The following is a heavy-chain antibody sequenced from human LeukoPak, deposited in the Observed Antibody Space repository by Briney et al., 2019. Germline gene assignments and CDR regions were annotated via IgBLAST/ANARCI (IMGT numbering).Heavy chain of an antibody. J-gene: IGHJ4*02. D-gene: IGHD5-24*01. Sequence: GGSLRLSCTASGFTFSSYAMSWVRQAPGKGLEWVSAVSGSNANTYYAESVKGRFTIFRNHSKNTAYIQMNSLRAEDTAKYYCAKAGFVEMATIGFAYWGQGTLVTVSS. CDR2: VSGSNANT. CDR1: GFTFSSYA. CDR3: AKAGFVEMATIGFAY. V-gene: IGHV3-23*01.